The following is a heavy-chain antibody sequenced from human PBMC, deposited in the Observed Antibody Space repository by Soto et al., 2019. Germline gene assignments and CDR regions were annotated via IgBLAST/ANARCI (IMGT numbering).Heavy chain of an antibody. CDR2: ISGSGGST. Sequence: TGGSLGLSCAASGFTFSIFAMSWVRQSPGKGLEWVSTISGSGGSTYYADAVKGRFTISRDNSMGTLYLQMKSLRVEDTAIYYCAKEVSLGSTVDLGYWGQGALVTAPQ. V-gene: IGHV3-23*01. D-gene: IGHD7-27*01. J-gene: IGHJ4*02. CDR3: AKEVSLGSTVDLGY. CDR1: GFTFSIFA.